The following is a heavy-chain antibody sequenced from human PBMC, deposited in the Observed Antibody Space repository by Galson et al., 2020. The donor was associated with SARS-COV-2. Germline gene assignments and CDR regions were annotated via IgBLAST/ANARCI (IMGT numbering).Heavy chain of an antibody. Sequence: SETLSLTCTVSGGPVSSNSYYWSWIRQPPGKGLEWIGYIYYSGYTNYNPSLKGRITISLDMSKNQFSLKLTSVTAADTAVYYCARGSNWNYVGTNWLDPWGQGTLVTVSS. CDR2: IYYSGYT. D-gene: IGHD1-7*01. J-gene: IGHJ5*02. CDR1: GGPVSSNSYY. CDR3: ARGSNWNYVGTNWLDP. V-gene: IGHV4-61*01.